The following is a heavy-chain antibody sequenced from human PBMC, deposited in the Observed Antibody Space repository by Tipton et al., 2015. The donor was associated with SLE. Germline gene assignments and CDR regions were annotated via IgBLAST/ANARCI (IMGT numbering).Heavy chain of an antibody. CDR3: ARMMRTGLYGMDV. D-gene: IGHD3-10*01. V-gene: IGHV1-69*01. J-gene: IGHJ6*02. Sequence: QSGAEVKKPGSSVKVSCKVSGGTFSNYAIYWVRQAPGQGLKWMGGIIPIFGTSNSAQRFQGRITITADESTSTAYRELSSLRSGDSAVYYCARMMRTGLYGMDVWGQGTTVTVSS. CDR1: GGTFSNYA. CDR2: IIPIFGTS.